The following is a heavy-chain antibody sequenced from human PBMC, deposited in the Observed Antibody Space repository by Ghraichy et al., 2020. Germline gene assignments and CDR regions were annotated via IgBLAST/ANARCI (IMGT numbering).Heavy chain of an antibody. CDR1: GFTFSDHA. V-gene: IGHV3-69-1*01. Sequence: GGSLRLSCAASGFTFSDHAMNWVRQAPGKGLEWVLYISSTVTTAYVDSVKGRFSISRDNAKNSLYLQMNSLRDEDTAVYYCARDMTPNTASPPDYWGQGTLVTVSS. CDR2: ISSTVTT. D-gene: IGHD5-18*01. CDR3: ARDMTPNTASPPDY. J-gene: IGHJ4*02.